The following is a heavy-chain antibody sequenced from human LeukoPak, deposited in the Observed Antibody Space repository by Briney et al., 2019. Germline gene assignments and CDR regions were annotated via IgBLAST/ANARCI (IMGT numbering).Heavy chain of an antibody. CDR1: GFTFSSYA. CDR3: ARDLARYDYFDY. CDR2: IKQDGSEK. D-gene: IGHD5-12*01. Sequence: GGSLRLSCAASGFTFSSYAMSWVRQAPGKGLEWVANIKQDGSEKYYLDSVKGRFTISRDNDKNSLYLQMNSLRAEDTAVYYCARDLARYDYFDYWGQGTLVTVSS. V-gene: IGHV3-7*01. J-gene: IGHJ4*02.